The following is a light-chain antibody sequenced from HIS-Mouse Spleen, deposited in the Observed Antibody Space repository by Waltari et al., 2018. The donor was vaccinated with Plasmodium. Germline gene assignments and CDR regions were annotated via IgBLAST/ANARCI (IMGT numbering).Light chain of an antibody. V-gene: IGLV3-10*01. CDR3: YSTDSSGNHRV. Sequence: SYELTQPPSVSVSPGQTARITCSGDALPKHYAYWYPQKSGQAPVLVIYEDSNRPSGIPERFSGSSSGTMATLTISGAQVEDEADYYCYSTDSSGNHRVFGGGTKLTVL. CDR1: ALPKHY. J-gene: IGLJ3*02. CDR2: EDS.